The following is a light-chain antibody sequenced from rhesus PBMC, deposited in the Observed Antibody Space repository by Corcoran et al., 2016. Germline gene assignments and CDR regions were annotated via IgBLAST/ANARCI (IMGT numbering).Light chain of an antibody. CDR2: EVS. CDR3: MQALEFPYS. V-gene: IGKV2-104*02. J-gene: IGKJ2*01. Sequence: DIVMTQTPLSLPVTPGEPASISCRSSQSLLDSEDGDTYLDWYLQKPGQSPQLLIYEVSNRASGVPDRFSGRGSDTDFTLKISRVEAEDVGVYYCMQALEFPYSFGQGTKVDIK. CDR1: QSLLDSEDGDTY.